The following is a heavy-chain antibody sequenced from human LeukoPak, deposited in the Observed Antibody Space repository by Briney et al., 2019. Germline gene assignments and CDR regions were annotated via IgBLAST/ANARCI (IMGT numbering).Heavy chain of an antibody. CDR2: ISSSSSYI. J-gene: IGHJ4*02. V-gene: IGHV3-21*01. D-gene: IGHD1-1*01. CDR3: ARDHRAVKRSTNFDY. CDR1: GFTFSSYS. Sequence: GGSLRLSCAASGFTFSSYSMNWVRQAPGKGLEWVSSISSSSSYIYYADSVKGRFTISRDNAKNSLYLQMNSLRAEDTAVYYCARDHRAVKRSTNFDYWGQGTLVTVSS.